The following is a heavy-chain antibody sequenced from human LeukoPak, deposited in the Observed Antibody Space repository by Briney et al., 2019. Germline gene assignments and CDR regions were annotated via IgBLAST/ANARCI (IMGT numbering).Heavy chain of an antibody. CDR2: ISSSGTII. CDR3: ARAMTS. V-gene: IGHV3-48*03. D-gene: IGHD4-11*01. Sequence: GGSLRLSCTASGFTFSSYEMNWVRQAPGKGLEWVSHISSSGTIIYYADSVKGRFTISRDNAKNSLYLQMTSLRAEDTAVYYCARAMTSWGQGTLVTVSS. CDR1: GFTFSSYE. J-gene: IGHJ4*02.